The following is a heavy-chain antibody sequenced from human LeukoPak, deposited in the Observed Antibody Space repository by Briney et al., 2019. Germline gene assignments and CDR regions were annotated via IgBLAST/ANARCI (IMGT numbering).Heavy chain of an antibody. J-gene: IGHJ4*02. Sequence: GGSLRLSCAASGFTFSSYAMHWVRQAPGKGLEWVAVISYDGSNKYYADSVKGRFTIPRDNSKNTLYLQMNSLRAEDTAVYYCASSAGALIDCWGQGTLVIVSS. CDR2: ISYDGSNK. D-gene: IGHD6-19*01. CDR1: GFTFSSYA. V-gene: IGHV3-30-3*01. CDR3: ASSAGALIDC.